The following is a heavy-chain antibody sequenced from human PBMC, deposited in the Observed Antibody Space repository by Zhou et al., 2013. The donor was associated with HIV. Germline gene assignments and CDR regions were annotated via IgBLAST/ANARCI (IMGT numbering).Heavy chain of an antibody. CDR3: ARVPKTEYYYDTRGYYFDY. V-gene: IGHV1-18*01. Sequence: QVQLVQSGAEMKKPGASLKVSCKTSGYTFTSYGISWLRQAPGHGLEWLGWISGYNGHTNYAQKLHVRVSLTTDASTSTAYMELRSLTSDDTAVYYCARVPKTEYYYDTRGYYFDYWGQGTLVTVSS. J-gene: IGHJ4*02. CDR1: GYTFTSYG. D-gene: IGHD3-22*01. CDR2: ISGYNGHT.